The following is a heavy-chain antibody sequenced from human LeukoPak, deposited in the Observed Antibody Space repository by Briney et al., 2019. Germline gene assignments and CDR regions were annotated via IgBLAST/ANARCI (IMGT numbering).Heavy chain of an antibody. CDR1: GGSISPYY. D-gene: IGHD3-16*01. J-gene: IGHJ4*02. V-gene: IGHV4-59*08. Sequence: PSETLSLTCTVSGGSISPYYWSWIRQPPGKGLEWIAYIYHNGMTRYNPSLMSRVTISVDTSRNQFSLMLDSVTAADTAVYYCARHGGSHFLYWGQGTLVTVSS. CDR2: IYHNGMT. CDR3: ARHGGSHFLY.